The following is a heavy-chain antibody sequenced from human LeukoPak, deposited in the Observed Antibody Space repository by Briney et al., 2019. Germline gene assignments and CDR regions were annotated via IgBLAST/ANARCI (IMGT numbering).Heavy chain of an antibody. CDR1: GFTFTSYG. CDR2: IWYDGSQK. CDR3: ARDRQGTPGTFDI. Sequence: HPGGSLRLSCAVSGFTFTSYGMHWVRQGPGKGLEWVAGIWYDGSQKYYADSVKGRFTISRDNSKNTLYLQMNSLRAEDTAVYYCARDRQGTPGTFDIWGRGTMVTVSP. J-gene: IGHJ3*02. V-gene: IGHV3-33*01. D-gene: IGHD1-1*01.